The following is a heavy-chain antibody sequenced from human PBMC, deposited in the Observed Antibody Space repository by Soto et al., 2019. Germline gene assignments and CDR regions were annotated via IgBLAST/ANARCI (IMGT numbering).Heavy chain of an antibody. D-gene: IGHD3-3*01. CDR3: PREEAKHNFGYYFYFPMDV. V-gene: IGHV3-30*04. J-gene: IGHJ6*02. CDR2: ISNDGSNK. Sequence: GGSLRLSCAASGFTFRSYTMHWVRQAPGKGLEWVAFISNDGSNKDDADSVKGRFTISRDNSKNTLYLQMNSLRPEDTAVYYCPREEAKHNFGYYFYFPMDVWGQGTTVTVSS. CDR1: GFTFRSYT.